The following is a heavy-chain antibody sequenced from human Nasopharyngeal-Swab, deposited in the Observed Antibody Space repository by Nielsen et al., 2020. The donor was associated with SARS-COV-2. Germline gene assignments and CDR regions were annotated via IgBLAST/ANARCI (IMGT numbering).Heavy chain of an antibody. CDR2: IKSKTDGGTT. CDR3: TTDLQGLLWFENYGMDV. CDR1: GFTFSNSW. Sequence: GESLKLSCAASGFTFSNSWMSWVRQAPGKGLEWVGRIKSKTDGGTTDYAAPVKGRFTISRDDSKNTLYLQMNSLKTEETAVYYCTTDLQGLLWFENYGMDVWGQGTTVTVSS. V-gene: IGHV3-15*01. J-gene: IGHJ6*02. D-gene: IGHD3-10*01.